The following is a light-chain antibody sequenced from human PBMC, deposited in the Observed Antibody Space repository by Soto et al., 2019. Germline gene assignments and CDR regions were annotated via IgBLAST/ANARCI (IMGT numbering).Light chain of an antibody. V-gene: IGLV2-23*01. CDR3: CSYAGDSTCV. J-gene: IGLJ3*02. CDR2: EGT. CDR1: SRDVGSYKF. Sequence: QSALAQPASVSGSPGQSITISCTGSSRDVGSYKFVSWFQQNQCKAPKLIIYEGTKRPSGVSNRFSGSKSGYTASLTISRLQPEDEEVYFCCSYAGDSTCVLGGGIKLTVL.